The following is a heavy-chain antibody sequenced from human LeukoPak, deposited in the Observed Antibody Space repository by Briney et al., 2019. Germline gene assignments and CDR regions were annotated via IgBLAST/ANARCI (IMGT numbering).Heavy chain of an antibody. Sequence: SETLSLTCIVSGGSISSGSYYWSWIRQPPGKGLEWIGSVYYAGTTSYNPSLKSRVTISVDASKNQFSLRLTSVTATDTAKYYCARHSGGSHYVSDFRGQGTLGTVSS. CDR1: GGSISSGSYY. CDR3: ARHSGGSHYVSDF. CDR2: VYYAGTT. D-gene: IGHD1-26*01. V-gene: IGHV4-39*01. J-gene: IGHJ4*02.